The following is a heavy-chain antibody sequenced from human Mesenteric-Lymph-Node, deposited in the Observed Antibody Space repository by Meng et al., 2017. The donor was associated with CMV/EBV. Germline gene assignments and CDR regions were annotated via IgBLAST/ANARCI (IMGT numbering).Heavy chain of an antibody. V-gene: IGHV1-18*01. D-gene: IGHD6-6*01. CDR1: GYTFTSYG. CDR2: ISAYNGNT. CDR3: ARAPRDIRSSSNWFDP. J-gene: IGHJ5*02. Sequence: SGYTFTSYGSSWVRQAPGQGLEWMGWISAYNGNTNYAQKLQGRVTMTTDTSTSTAYMELRSLRSDDTAVYYCARAPRDIRSSSNWFDPWGQGTLVTVSS.